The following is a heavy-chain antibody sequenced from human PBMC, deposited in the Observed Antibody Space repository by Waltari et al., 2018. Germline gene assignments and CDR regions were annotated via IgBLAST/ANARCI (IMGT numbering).Heavy chain of an antibody. Sequence: QLQLQESGPGLVRPSETLSLTCTVSVGAISSSIYYWGWIRHPPGKGLEWIGNIYYSDYTYFNPSLKSRVTISSDTSRNQFSLKLTSVTAADTAVYYCARDPAPSDYFDSWGQGTLVTVSS. CDR2: IYYSDYT. CDR3: ARDPAPSDYFDS. CDR1: VGAISSSIYY. J-gene: IGHJ4*02. V-gene: IGHV4-39*07. D-gene: IGHD6-6*01.